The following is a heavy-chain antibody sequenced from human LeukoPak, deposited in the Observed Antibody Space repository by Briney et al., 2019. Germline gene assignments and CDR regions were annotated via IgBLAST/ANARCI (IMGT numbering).Heavy chain of an antibody. Sequence: PGGSLRLSCAAAGFTVSSNYMTWVRQAPGKGLEWVSAIYSCGHTYYVDSVKGRFTISKDNSKNTLYLQMNSLRAEDTAVYYCARAYSSSWCGQPSYLDYWGQGTLVTVSS. CDR1: GFTVSSNY. D-gene: IGHD6-13*01. CDR3: ARAYSSSWCGQPSYLDY. V-gene: IGHV3-66*03. J-gene: IGHJ4*02. CDR2: IYSCGHT.